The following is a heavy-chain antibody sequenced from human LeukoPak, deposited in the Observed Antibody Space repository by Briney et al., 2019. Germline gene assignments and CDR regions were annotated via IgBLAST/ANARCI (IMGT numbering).Heavy chain of an antibody. CDR2: IKEDGNEI. Sequence: PGGSLRLSCAASGFTFSSYWMNWARQTPGKGLEWVANIKEDGNEIFYVDSVKGRFTISRDNAKNSLYLQMNSLRAEDTAVYYCARSPDGVDYWGQGTLVTVSS. CDR3: ARSPDGVDY. D-gene: IGHD3-10*01. J-gene: IGHJ4*02. V-gene: IGHV3-7*01. CDR1: GFTFSSYW.